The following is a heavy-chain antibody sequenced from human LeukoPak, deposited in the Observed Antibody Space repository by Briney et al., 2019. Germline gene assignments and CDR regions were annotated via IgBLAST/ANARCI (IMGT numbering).Heavy chain of an antibody. CDR3: AREPDWNHHLNWFDP. CDR2: IIPMSGTV. V-gene: IGHV1-69*06. Sequence: SVKVSCKASGYTFTSYYMHWVRQAPGQGLEWMGGIIPMSGTVNNAQKFQGRVTITADKSTGTAYMELSSLRSDDTAVYYCAREPDWNHHLNWFDPWGQGTLVTVSS. D-gene: IGHD1-1*01. J-gene: IGHJ5*02. CDR1: GYTFTSYY.